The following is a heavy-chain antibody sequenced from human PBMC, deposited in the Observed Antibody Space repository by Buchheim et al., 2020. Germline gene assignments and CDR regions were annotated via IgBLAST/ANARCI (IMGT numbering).Heavy chain of an antibody. CDR1: GFTFSSYA. D-gene: IGHD3-10*01. CDR2: ISYDGRNK. Sequence: QVQLVESGGGVVQPGRSLRLSCAASGFTFSSYAMHWVRQAPGKGLEWVAVISYDGRNKYYADYVKGRFTISRDNSKNTMYLQMNSLRAEDTAVYYCAREANGSGQIGYYGMDVWGQGTT. CDR3: AREANGSGQIGYYGMDV. J-gene: IGHJ6*02. V-gene: IGHV3-30*04.